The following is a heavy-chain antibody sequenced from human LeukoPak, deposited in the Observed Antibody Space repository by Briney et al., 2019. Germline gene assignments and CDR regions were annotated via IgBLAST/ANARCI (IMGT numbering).Heavy chain of an antibody. V-gene: IGHV3-9*03. Sequence: GGSLRLSCAASGFTFDDYAMHWVRQAPGKGLAWVSCISWNSGSIGYADSVKGRFTISRDNAKSSLYLQMNSLRAEDMALYYCAKNLLRKTAAGKRDAFDIWGQGTMVTVSS. J-gene: IGHJ3*02. CDR1: GFTFDDYA. CDR2: ISWNSGSI. D-gene: IGHD6-13*01. CDR3: AKNLLRKTAAGKRDAFDI.